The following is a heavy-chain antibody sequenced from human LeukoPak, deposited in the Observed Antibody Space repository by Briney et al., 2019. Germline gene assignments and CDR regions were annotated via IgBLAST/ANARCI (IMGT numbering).Heavy chain of an antibody. J-gene: IGHJ4*02. V-gene: IGHV4-39*07. CDR1: GGSISSSSYY. CDR3: ARDLGSSSWYVYDY. Sequence: SETLSLTCTVSGGSISSSSYYWGWIRQPPGKGLEWIGSIYYSGSTYYNPSLKSRVTISVDTSKNQFSRKLSSVTAADTAVYYCARDLGSSSWYVYDYWGQGTLVTVSS. CDR2: IYYSGST. D-gene: IGHD6-13*01.